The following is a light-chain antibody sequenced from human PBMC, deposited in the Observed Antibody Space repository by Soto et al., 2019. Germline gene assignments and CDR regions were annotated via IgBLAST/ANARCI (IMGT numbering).Light chain of an antibody. CDR2: WAS. CDR3: QQYYSAPWT. CDR1: QSVLYSPNNKNY. Sequence: DIVMTQSPDSLAVSLGERATINCKSSQSVLYSPNNKNYLAWYQEKPGQPPRLLIYWASTRESGVPDRFSGSASGTDFALTISSLQAEDVAVYYCQQYYSAPWTFGQGTKVEIK. J-gene: IGKJ1*01. V-gene: IGKV4-1*01.